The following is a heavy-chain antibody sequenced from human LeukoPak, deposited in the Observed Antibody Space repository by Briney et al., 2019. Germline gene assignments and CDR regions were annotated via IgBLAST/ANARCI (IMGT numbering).Heavy chain of an antibody. D-gene: IGHD1-1*01. V-gene: IGHV1-24*01. Sequence: LVASVKVSCKVSGYTLTELSMHWVRQAPGKGLEWMGGFDPEDGETIYAQKFQGRVTMTEDTSTDTAYMELSSLRSEDTAVYYCAMQLDRAGYWFDPWDQGTLVTVSS. J-gene: IGHJ5*02. CDR2: FDPEDGET. CDR3: AMQLDRAGYWFDP. CDR1: GYTLTELS.